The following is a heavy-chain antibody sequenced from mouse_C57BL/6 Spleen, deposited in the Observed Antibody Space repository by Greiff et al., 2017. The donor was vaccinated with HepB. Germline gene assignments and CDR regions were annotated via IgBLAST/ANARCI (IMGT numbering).Heavy chain of an antibody. CDR3: ARQGRYFDY. CDR2: ISSGGSYT. Sequence: EVKLMESGGDLVKPGGSLKLSCAASGFTFSSYGMSWVRQTPDKRLEWVATISSGGSYTYYPDSVKGRFTISRDNAKNTLYLQMSSLKSEDTAMYYCARQGRYFDYWGQGTTLTVSS. CDR1: GFTFSSYG. V-gene: IGHV5-6*01. D-gene: IGHD3-3*01. J-gene: IGHJ2*01.